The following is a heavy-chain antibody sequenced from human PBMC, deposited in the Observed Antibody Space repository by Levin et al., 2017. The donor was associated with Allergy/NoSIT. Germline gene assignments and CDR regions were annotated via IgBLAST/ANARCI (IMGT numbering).Heavy chain of an antibody. CDR1: GGSFSGYY. V-gene: IGHV4-34*01. D-gene: IGHD2-15*01. CDR2: INHSGST. Sequence: SQTLSLTCAVYGGSFSGYYWSWIRQPPGKGLEWIGEINHSGSTNYNPSLKSRVTISVDTSKNQFSLKLSSVTAADTAVYYCARGGYCSGGSCFHFDYWGQGTLVTVSS. CDR3: ARGGYCSGGSCFHFDY. J-gene: IGHJ4*02.